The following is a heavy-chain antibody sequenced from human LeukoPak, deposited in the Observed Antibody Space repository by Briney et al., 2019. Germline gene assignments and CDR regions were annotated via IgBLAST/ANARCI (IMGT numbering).Heavy chain of an antibody. V-gene: IGHV1-2*02. Sequence: ASVKVSCKASGYTFTGYYMHWVRQAPGQGLEWMGWINPNSGGTNYAQKFQGRVTMTRDTSISTAYMELSRLRSDDTAVYYCARWIRYYHDSSGWEYYIDYWGQGTLVTVSS. J-gene: IGHJ4*02. CDR2: INPNSGGT. CDR1: GYTFTGYY. D-gene: IGHD3-22*01. CDR3: ARWIRYYHDSSGWEYYIDY.